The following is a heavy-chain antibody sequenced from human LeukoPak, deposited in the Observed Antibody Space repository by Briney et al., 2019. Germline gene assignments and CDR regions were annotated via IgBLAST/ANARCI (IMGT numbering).Heavy chain of an antibody. CDR1: GFTFSSYA. Sequence: GGSLRLSCAASGFTFSSYAMSWVRQAPGKGLEWVSAISGSGGSAYYADSVKGRFTISRDNSKSMLYLQMNSLRAEDTALYYCAKDYTGSSDNWGQGTLVTVSS. CDR2: ISGSGGSA. D-gene: IGHD2-15*01. CDR3: AKDYTGSSDN. J-gene: IGHJ4*02. V-gene: IGHV3-23*01.